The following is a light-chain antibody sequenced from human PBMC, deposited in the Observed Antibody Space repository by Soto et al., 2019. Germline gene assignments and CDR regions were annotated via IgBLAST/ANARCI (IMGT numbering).Light chain of an antibody. CDR2: DNI. V-gene: IGLV1-40*01. CDR3: QSYDSSLSAVV. CDR1: SSNIGTGYD. J-gene: IGLJ2*01. Sequence: VLTQSSSVSGAPGQRVIISCTGSSSNIGTGYDVHWYQQLPGTAPRLLIYDNINRPSGVPDRFSGSKSGTSASLAITGLQTEDEADYYCQSYDSSLSAVVFGGGTKLTVL.